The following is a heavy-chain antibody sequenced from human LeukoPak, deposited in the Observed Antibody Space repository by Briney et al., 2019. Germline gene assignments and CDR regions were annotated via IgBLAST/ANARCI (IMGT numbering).Heavy chain of an antibody. Sequence: GGSLRLSCAASGFTFSSYAMHWVRQAPGKGLEWVAVISYDGSNKYYADSVKGRFTISRDNSKNTLYLQMNSLRAEDTAVYYCAREGAYCGGDCYLDYWGQGTLVTVSS. V-gene: IGHV3-30-3*01. J-gene: IGHJ4*02. CDR3: AREGAYCGGDCYLDY. CDR2: ISYDGSNK. D-gene: IGHD2-21*02. CDR1: GFTFSSYA.